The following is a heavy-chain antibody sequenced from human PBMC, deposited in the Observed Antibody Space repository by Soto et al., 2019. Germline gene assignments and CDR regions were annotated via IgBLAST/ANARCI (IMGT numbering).Heavy chain of an antibody. V-gene: IGHV3-23*01. Sequence: PGGSLRLSFAACGFTFSSYAMSWVRQAPGKGLEWVSAISGSGGSTYYADSVKGRFTISRDNSKNTLYLQMNSLRAEDTAVYYCAKSRPRGYCTNGVCYDYYYGMDVWGQGTTVTVSS. J-gene: IGHJ6*02. CDR2: ISGSGGST. CDR1: GFTFSSYA. CDR3: AKSRPRGYCTNGVCYDYYYGMDV. D-gene: IGHD2-8*01.